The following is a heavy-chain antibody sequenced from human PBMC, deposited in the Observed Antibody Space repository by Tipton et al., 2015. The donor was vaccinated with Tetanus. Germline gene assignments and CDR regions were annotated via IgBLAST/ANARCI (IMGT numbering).Heavy chain of an antibody. J-gene: IGHJ4*02. CDR1: GYTFTGNY. CDR3: ARATATSAFDF. Sequence: QSGPEVKKPGASVKVSCTASGYTFTGNYIHWVRQVPGQRLEWMAWINPNSGGTDFARKFQGRVTVTRDTSISTAYMELSGLRSDDTAVCFCARATATSAFDFWGQGTRVIVSS. V-gene: IGHV1-2*02. D-gene: IGHD2-21*02. CDR2: INPNSGGT.